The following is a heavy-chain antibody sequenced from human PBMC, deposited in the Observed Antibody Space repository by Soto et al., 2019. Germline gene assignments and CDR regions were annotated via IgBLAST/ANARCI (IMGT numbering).Heavy chain of an antibody. D-gene: IGHD1-26*01. V-gene: IGHV5-51*01. J-gene: IGHJ5*02. CDR3: ARAYSGSYIYNWFDP. CDR1: GYSFTSYW. Sequence: GESLKISCKGSGYSFTSYWIGWVRQMPGKGLEWMGIIYPGDSDTRYSPSFQGQVTISADKSITTAYLQWSSLKASDTAVYYCARAYSGSYIYNWFDPWGQGTLVTVSS. CDR2: IYPGDSDT.